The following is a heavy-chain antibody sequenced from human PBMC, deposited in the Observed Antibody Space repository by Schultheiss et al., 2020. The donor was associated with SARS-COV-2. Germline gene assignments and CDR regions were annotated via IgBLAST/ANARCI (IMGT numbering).Heavy chain of an antibody. CDR1: GFTFSSYA. D-gene: IGHD2-2*01. Sequence: GGSLRLSCAASGFTFSSYAIHWVRQAPGKGLEWVAVISFDGGNKYYEDSMKGRITMSRDNSKNTVSLHVNTLRAEDTAVYYCARGSIVVVPGADGYMDLWGKGATVTVSS. CDR3: ARGSIVVVPGADGYMDL. CDR2: ISFDGGNK. V-gene: IGHV3-30*04. J-gene: IGHJ6*03.